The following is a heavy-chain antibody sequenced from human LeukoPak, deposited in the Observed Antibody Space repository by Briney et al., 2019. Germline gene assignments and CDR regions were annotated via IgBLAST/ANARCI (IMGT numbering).Heavy chain of an antibody. D-gene: IGHD6-19*01. Sequence: GVLRLSCAASGFTVSSNYVSWVRQAPGKGLEWVSVIYSGGSTYYADSVKDRFTISRDNSKNTLYLQMNSLRAEDTAVYYCARDLSSGWYGDGMDVWGQGTTVTVSS. CDR1: GFTVSSNY. CDR3: ARDLSSGWYGDGMDV. CDR2: IYSGGST. J-gene: IGHJ6*02. V-gene: IGHV3-66*01.